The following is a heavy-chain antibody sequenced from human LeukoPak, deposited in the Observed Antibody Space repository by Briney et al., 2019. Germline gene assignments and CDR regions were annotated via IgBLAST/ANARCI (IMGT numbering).Heavy chain of an antibody. Sequence: SETLSLTCAVSGGSISSSNWWSWVRQPPGKGLEWIGEIYHSGSTNYNPSLKSRVTISVDKSKNQFSLKLSSVTAADTAVYYCARVGSHGYSSGWYRRYYFDYWGQGTLVTVSS. J-gene: IGHJ4*02. CDR1: GGSISSSNW. D-gene: IGHD6-19*01. V-gene: IGHV4-4*02. CDR2: IYHSGST. CDR3: ARVGSHGYSSGWYRRYYFDY.